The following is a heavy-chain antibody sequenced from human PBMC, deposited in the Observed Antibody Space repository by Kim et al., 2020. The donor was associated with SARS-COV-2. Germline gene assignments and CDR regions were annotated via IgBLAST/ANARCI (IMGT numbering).Heavy chain of an antibody. CDR3: AREDRPYCSGGSCYPFDY. Sequence: GGSLRLSCAASGFTFSDYYMSWIRQAPGKGLEWVSYISSSGSTIYYADSVKGRFTISRDNAKNSLYLQMNSLRAEDTAMYYCAREDRPYCSGGSCYPFDYWGQGTLVTVSS. V-gene: IGHV3-11*01. J-gene: IGHJ4*02. CDR1: GFTFSDYY. D-gene: IGHD2-15*01. CDR2: ISSSGSTI.